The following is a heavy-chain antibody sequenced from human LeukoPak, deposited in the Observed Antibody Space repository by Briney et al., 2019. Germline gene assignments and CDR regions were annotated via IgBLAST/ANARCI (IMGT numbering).Heavy chain of an antibody. CDR3: ARGTTVGSFFDTFDI. CDR2: IYTSGST. V-gene: IGHV4-61*02. CDR1: GGSISSGSYY. D-gene: IGHD4-11*01. Sequence: SETLSLTCTVSGGSISSGSYYWSWIRQPAGKGLEWIGRIYTSGSTNYNPSLKSRVTISVDTSKNQFSLKLSSVTAADAAVYYCARGTTVGSFFDTFDIWGQGTMVTVSS. J-gene: IGHJ3*02.